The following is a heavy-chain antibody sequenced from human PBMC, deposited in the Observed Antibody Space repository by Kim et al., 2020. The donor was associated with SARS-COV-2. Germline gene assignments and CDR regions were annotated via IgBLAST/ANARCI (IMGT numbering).Heavy chain of an antibody. Sequence: ASVKVSCKASGYTFTGYYMHWVRQAPGQGLEWMGWINPNSGGTNYAQKFQGRVTMTRDTSISTAYMELSRLRSDDTAVYYCARELSASDSSGSPGPWGQGTLVTVSS. J-gene: IGHJ5*02. D-gene: IGHD6-19*01. CDR3: ARELSASDSSGSPGP. CDR1: GYTFTGYY. CDR2: INPNSGGT. V-gene: IGHV1-2*02.